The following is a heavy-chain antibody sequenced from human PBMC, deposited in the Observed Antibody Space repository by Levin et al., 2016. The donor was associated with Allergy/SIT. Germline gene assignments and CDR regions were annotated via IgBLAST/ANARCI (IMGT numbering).Heavy chain of an antibody. Sequence: WVRQAPGQGLEWMGWISAYNGNTNYAQKLQGRVTMTTDTSTSTAYMELRSLRSDDTAVYYCARGGCIDGVCPYYFDSWGQGTLVTVSS. J-gene: IGHJ4*02. D-gene: IGHD2-8*01. V-gene: IGHV1-18*01. CDR2: ISAYNGNT. CDR3: ARGGCIDGVCPYYFDS.